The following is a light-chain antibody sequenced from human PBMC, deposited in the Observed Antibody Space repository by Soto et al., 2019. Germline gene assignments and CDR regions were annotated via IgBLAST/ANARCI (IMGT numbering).Light chain of an antibody. CDR2: GAS. Sequence: EIVMTQSPATLSVSPGERATLSCRASQSVSSNLAWYQQKPGQAPRLLIYGASTRATGIPARFSGSGSGTEFTLPISSLQSEDFAVYYCQQYNNWPFPSWTFGQATKVEIK. CDR1: QSVSSN. V-gene: IGKV3-15*01. J-gene: IGKJ1*01. CDR3: QQYNNWPFPSWT.